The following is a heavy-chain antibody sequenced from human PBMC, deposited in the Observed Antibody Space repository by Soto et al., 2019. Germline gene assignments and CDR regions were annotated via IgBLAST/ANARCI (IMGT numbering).Heavy chain of an antibody. J-gene: IGHJ4*02. D-gene: IGHD3-22*01. CDR3: VRGLRNYYDRSGLHY. CDR2: ISYTGSTI. CDR1: EFTFSNYE. V-gene: IGHV3-48*03. Sequence: EVQLVESGGGLVQPGGSLILSCVGSEFTFSNYEMNWFRQAPGKGLEWVSYISYTGSTIYYADSVRGRFTISRDNSQNSLYLQMNSLRAEDTAVYYCVRGLRNYYDRSGLHYWGQGTLVTVSS.